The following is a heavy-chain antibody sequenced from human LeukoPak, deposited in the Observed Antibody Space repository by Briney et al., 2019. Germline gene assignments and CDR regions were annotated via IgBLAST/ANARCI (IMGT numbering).Heavy chain of an antibody. D-gene: IGHD3-10*01. CDR2: IYYSGST. J-gene: IGHJ5*02. CDR1: GGSISSSNSY. V-gene: IGHV4-61*05. CDR3: ARGGTMVRGVT. Sequence: PSETLSLTCTVSGGSISSSNSYWSWIRQPPGKGLEWIGYIYYSGSTNYNPSLKSRVTISVDTSKNQFSLKLSSVTAADTAVYYCARGGTMVRGVTWGQGTLVTVSS.